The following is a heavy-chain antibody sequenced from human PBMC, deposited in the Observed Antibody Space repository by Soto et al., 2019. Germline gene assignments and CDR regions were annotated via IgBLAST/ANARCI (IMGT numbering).Heavy chain of an antibody. J-gene: IGHJ4*02. CDR2: IYNSGRY. Sequence: PSETLSLTCTVSGGFIWGWIRQSPDKGLEWIGYIYNSGRYNYNPSLESRLTISIGTSKNQFSLRLASVAAADTAVYYCARTLPNRQLFDSWSQGTLVTVS. D-gene: IGHD1-1*01. CDR1: GGFI. V-gene: IGHV4-59*01. CDR3: ARTLPNRQLFDS.